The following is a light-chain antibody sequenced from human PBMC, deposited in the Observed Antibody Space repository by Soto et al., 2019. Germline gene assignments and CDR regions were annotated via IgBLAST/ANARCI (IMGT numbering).Light chain of an antibody. Sequence: QAVVTQTPSVSGAPGQRVTISCTGSSSDIGAGYDVHWYQQLPGTAPKLLIYGNNNRPSGVPDRFSGSKSGTSASLAITGLQAEDEAYYYCQSYGSSLSVVIFGGGTKLTVL. J-gene: IGLJ2*01. CDR1: SSDIGAGYD. CDR2: GNN. CDR3: QSYGSSLSVVI. V-gene: IGLV1-40*01.